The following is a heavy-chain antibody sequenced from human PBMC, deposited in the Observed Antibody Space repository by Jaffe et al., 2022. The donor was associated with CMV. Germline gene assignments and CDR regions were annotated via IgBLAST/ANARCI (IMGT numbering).Heavy chain of an antibody. V-gene: IGHV3-21*01. J-gene: IGHJ6*03. Sequence: EVQLVESGGGLVKPGGSLRLSCAASGFTFSSYSMNWVRQAPGKGLEWVSSISSSSSYIYYADSVKGRFTISRDNAKNSLYLQMNSLRAEDTAVYYCASIAARQNYYYYYMDVWGKGTTVTVSS. D-gene: IGHD6-6*01. CDR1: GFTFSSYS. CDR2: ISSSSSYI. CDR3: ASIAARQNYYYYYMDV.